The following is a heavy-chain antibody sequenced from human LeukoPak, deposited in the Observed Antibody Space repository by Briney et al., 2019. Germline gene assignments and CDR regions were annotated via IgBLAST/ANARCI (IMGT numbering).Heavy chain of an antibody. CDR1: GFTVSSNY. Sequence: GGSLRLSCAAPGFTVSSNYMSWVRQAPGKGLEWVSVIYSGGSTYYADSVKGRFTISRDNSKNTLYLQMDSLRAEDTAVYYCARVPDSGSFNFDYWGQGTLVTVSS. CDR2: IYSGGST. V-gene: IGHV3-66*01. J-gene: IGHJ4*02. D-gene: IGHD1-26*01. CDR3: ARVPDSGSFNFDY.